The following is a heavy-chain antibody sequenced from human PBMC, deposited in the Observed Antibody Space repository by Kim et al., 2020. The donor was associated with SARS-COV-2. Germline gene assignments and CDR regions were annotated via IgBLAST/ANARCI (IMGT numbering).Heavy chain of an antibody. CDR1: GGTFSSYA. D-gene: IGHD4-17*01. Sequence: SVKVSCKASGGTFSSYAISWVRQAPGQGLEWMGGIIPIFGTANYAQKFQGRVTITADESTSTAYMELSSLRSEDTAVYYCASMSGDYDLYYYYGMDVWGQGKTVTVSS. CDR2: IIPIFGTA. V-gene: IGHV1-69*13. CDR3: ASMSGDYDLYYYYGMDV. J-gene: IGHJ6*02.